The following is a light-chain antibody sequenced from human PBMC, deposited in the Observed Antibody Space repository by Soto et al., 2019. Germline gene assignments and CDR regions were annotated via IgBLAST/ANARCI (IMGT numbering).Light chain of an antibody. CDR1: QNVGSN. CDR2: GAS. CDR3: QHYHNWPRT. J-gene: IGKJ1*01. V-gene: IGKV3-15*01. Sequence: EIVMTQSPATLSVSPGERATLSCRASQNVGSNLAWFQQKPGQPPRLLIYGASSRATGIPARFSGSGSGTEFTLTISSLQSEDFAVYYCQHYHNWPRTFGQGTKVEVK.